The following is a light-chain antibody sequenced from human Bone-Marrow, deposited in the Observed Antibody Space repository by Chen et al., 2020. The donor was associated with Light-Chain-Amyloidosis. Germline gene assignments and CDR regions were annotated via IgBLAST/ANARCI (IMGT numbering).Light chain of an antibody. CDR2: EDT. CDR3: QVWDRSSDRPV. V-gene: IGLV3-21*02. J-gene: IGLJ3*02. Sequence: SYVLTQPSSVSVAPGQTARITRGGKKIGSKSVHWYQQKPGQAPVLVVYEDTDRPSGIPERLSGSNSGNTATLTISRVEAGDEADYYCQVWDRSSDRPVFGGGTKLTVL. CDR1: KIGSKS.